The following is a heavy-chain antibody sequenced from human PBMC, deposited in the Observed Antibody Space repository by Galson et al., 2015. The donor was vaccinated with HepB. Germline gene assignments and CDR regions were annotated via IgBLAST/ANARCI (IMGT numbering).Heavy chain of an antibody. J-gene: IGHJ6*03. CDR2: INPNSGGT. CDR1: GYTFTGYY. V-gene: IGHV1-2*02. Sequence: SVKVSCKASGYTFTGYYMHWVRQAPGQGLEWMGWINPNSGGTNYAQKFQGRVTMTRDTSISTAYMELSRLRSDDTAVYYCARLDLGQYVLRYFDSDYYYYMDVWGKGTTVTVSS. CDR3: ARLDLGQYVLRYFDSDYYYYMDV. D-gene: IGHD3-9*01.